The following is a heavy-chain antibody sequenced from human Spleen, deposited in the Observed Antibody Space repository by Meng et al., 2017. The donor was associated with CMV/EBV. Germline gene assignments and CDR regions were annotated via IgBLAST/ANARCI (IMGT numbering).Heavy chain of an antibody. V-gene: IGHV1-18*01. D-gene: IGHD3-10*01. CDR2: ISAYNGNT. CDR3: ARDDRFGVYNFDY. CDR1: GYPFPMYG. Sequence: ASGYPFPMYGIGWVRQAPGQGLEWMGWISAYNGNTNYAQTLQGRVTMTTDTSTSTAYMELRSLRSDDTAVYYCARDDRFGVYNFDYWGQGTLVTVSS. J-gene: IGHJ4*02.